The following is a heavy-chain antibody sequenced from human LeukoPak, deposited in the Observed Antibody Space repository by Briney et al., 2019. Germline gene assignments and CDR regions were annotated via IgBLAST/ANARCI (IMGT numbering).Heavy chain of an antibody. CDR2: IKQDGSEK. Sequence: GGSLRLSCAASGFTFSSYWMTWVRRAPGKGLEWVANIKQDGSEKHYVDSVKGRFTISRDNAKKSLFLQMNSLRAEDTAVYYCARVIVLVLGASDRFDYWGQGTLVTVSS. V-gene: IGHV3-7*01. D-gene: IGHD2/OR15-2a*01. CDR3: ARVIVLVLGASDRFDY. J-gene: IGHJ4*02. CDR1: GFTFSSYW.